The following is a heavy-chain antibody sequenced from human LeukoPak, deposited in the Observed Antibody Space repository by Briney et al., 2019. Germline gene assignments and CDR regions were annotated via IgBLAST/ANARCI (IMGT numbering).Heavy chain of an antibody. J-gene: IGHJ4*02. V-gene: IGHV4-61*08. D-gene: IGHD3-10*01. CDR2: IYHSGST. CDR3: ARGLLWFGELLYYFDY. CDR1: GGSVSSGGYY. Sequence: PSKTLSLTCTVSGGSVSSGGYYWSWIRQPPGKGLEWIGYIYHSGSTYYNPSLKSRVTISVDTSKNQFSLKLSSVTAADTAVYYCARGLLWFGELLYYFDYWGQGTLVTVSS.